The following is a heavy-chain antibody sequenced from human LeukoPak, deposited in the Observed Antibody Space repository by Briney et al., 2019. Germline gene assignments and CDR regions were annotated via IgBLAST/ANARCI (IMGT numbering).Heavy chain of an antibody. D-gene: IGHD5-12*01. CDR3: AKEVGYGSPYFDY. CDR2: ISFDESSE. CDR1: GFTFSNYG. V-gene: IGHV3-30*18. Sequence: GGSLRLSCAASGFTFSNYGMHWGRQAPGKGLEWVALISFDESSEYYADSVKGRFSISRDNSKNTLYLQMNNARVDDTAVYYCAKEVGYGSPYFDYWGQGTLVTVSS. J-gene: IGHJ4*02.